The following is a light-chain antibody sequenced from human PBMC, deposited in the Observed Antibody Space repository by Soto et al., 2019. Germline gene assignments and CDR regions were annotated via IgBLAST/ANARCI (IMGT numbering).Light chain of an antibody. V-gene: IGKV4-1*01. CDR1: QSVFYSFNNKNF. Sequence: DIVMTQSTDSLAVSLGERATINCKSSQSVFYSFNNKNFLAWYQQKPGQPPKLLIYWASTRESGVPDRFSGSGSETDFTLTISSLQAEDVAVYYCQQYLNDPFTFGPGTSVDIK. CDR2: WAS. J-gene: IGKJ3*01. CDR3: QQYLNDPFT.